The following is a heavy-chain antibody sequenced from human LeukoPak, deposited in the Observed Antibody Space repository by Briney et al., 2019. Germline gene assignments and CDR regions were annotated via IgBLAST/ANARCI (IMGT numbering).Heavy chain of an antibody. V-gene: IGHV4-30-4*01. Sequence: SQTLSLTCTVSGGSISSGDYYWSWIRQPPAKGLEWIAYMYYSGSTYYNPSLKSRVTMSADTSKNQLSLKLSSVTAADTAVYYCARPYYYDSRFDPWGQGILVTVSS. J-gene: IGHJ5*02. CDR1: GGSISSGDYY. CDR2: MYYSGST. CDR3: ARPYYYDSRFDP. D-gene: IGHD3-22*01.